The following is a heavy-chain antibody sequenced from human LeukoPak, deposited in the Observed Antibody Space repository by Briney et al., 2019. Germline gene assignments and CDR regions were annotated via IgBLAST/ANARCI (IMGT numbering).Heavy chain of an antibody. CDR1: GFSFRTYG. CDR2: IQYDGTNK. D-gene: IGHD5-12*01. Sequence: GGSLRLSCAASGFSFRTYGMHWVRHAPGKGLEWVAYIQYDGTNKYYADSVKGRFTISRENAKNSLYLQMNSLRAGDTAVYYCARVRKYSGYYSWYFDLWGRGTLVTVSS. J-gene: IGHJ2*01. V-gene: IGHV3-30*02. CDR3: ARVRKYSGYYSWYFDL.